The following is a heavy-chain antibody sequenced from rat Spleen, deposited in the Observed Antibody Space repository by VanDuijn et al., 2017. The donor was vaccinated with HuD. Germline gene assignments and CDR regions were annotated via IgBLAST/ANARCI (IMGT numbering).Heavy chain of an antibody. CDR2: IWAGGGT. Sequence: QVQLKESGPGLVQPSQTLSLTCTVSGFSLTSYHVSWVRQSPGKSLLWMGTIWAGGGTNYNSTVQTRLSISRDTSKSQVFLKMNRLRPEDTGTIYCARSAVWVAYGGHSSLVTVSS. CDR3: ARSAVWVAY. D-gene: IGHD3-2*01. J-gene: IGHJ3*01. V-gene: IGHV2-72*01. CDR1: GFSLTSYH.